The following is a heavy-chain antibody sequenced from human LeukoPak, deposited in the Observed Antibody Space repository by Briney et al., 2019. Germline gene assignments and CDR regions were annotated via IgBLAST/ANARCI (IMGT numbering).Heavy chain of an antibody. CDR1: GFTFSSYS. D-gene: IGHD6-19*01. CDR2: ISSSSSTI. V-gene: IGHV3-48*02. J-gene: IGHJ4*02. Sequence: GGSLRLSCAASGFTFSSYSMNWVGQAPGEGREWVSYISSSSSTIYYADSVKGRFTISRDNAKNSLYLQMNSLRDEDTAVYYCASKGYSSGWSPFDYWGQGTLVTVSS. CDR3: ASKGYSSGWSPFDY.